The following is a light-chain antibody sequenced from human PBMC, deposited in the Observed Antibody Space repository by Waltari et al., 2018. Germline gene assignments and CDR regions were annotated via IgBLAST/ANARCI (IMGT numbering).Light chain of an antibody. V-gene: IGKV4-1*01. CDR3: QQYYSTPKT. Sequence: DIVMTQSPDSLAWSLGARATTHRKSSRRVLYSSNNKNYLAWYQQKPGQPPKLLIYWASTRESGVPDRFSGSGSGTDFTLTISSLQAEDVAVYYCQQYYSTPKTFGQGTKVEIK. CDR1: RRVLYSSNNKNY. J-gene: IGKJ1*01. CDR2: WAS.